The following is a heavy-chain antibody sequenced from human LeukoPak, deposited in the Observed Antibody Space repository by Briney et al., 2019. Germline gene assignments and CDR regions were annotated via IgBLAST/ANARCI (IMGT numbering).Heavy chain of an antibody. V-gene: IGHV3-23*01. J-gene: IGHJ4*02. CDR3: AKWGCSGSSCYPFAY. D-gene: IGHD2-15*01. CDR2: MSGSSGRT. Sequence: PGGSLRLSCAASGFTFNNYALSWVRQTPGKGLEWVSAMSGSSGRTYYADSVKGRFTISRDNSKNTLYVQMNSLRADDTAVYYCAKWGCSGSSCYPFAYWGQGTLVTVSS. CDR1: GFTFNNYA.